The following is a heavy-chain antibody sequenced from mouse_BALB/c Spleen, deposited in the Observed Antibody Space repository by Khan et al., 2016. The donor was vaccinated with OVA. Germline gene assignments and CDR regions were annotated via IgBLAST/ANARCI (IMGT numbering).Heavy chain of an antibody. CDR1: GFSITSDYA. CDR2: ISYSSST. V-gene: IGHV3-2*02. CDR3: ASIILNYYVSNFEGYYFDY. J-gene: IGHJ2*01. D-gene: IGHD1-1*01. Sequence: EVQLQESGPGLVKPSQSLSLTCTVTGFSITSDYAWNWIRQFPGNKLEWMGYISYSSSTAYNPSLKSRISITRDTSTNQVFLQLNSVTTEDTATYYCASIILNYYVSNFEGYYFDYWGQGTTLTVSS.